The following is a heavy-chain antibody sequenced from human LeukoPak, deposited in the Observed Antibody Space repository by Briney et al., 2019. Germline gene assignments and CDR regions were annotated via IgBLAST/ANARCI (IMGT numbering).Heavy chain of an antibody. V-gene: IGHV3-21*01. CDR1: GFIFSSYS. D-gene: IGHD2-15*01. CDR3: ARDVTQYCSGGTCSAFDI. J-gene: IGHJ3*02. Sequence: PGGSLRLSCAASGFIFSSYSMNWVCQAPGKGLEWVSSISGSSSYIYYADSVKGRFTISRNNAKNSLFLQMNSLRAEDTAVYYCARDVTQYCSGGTCSAFDIWGQGTMVTVSS. CDR2: ISGSSSYI.